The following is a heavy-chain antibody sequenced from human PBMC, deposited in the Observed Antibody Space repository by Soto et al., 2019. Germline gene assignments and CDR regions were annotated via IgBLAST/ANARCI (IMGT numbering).Heavy chain of an antibody. CDR1: GFTFGLYW. CDR2: IKKDGTED. CDR3: ASTPTGRGFDC. Sequence: GGSLRLSCVASGFTFGLYWMNWVREAPGKGLEWVAAIKKDGTEDYYADSVRGRFTITGHNAENSVFLQMHSLRVEDTAVYYCASTPTGRGFDCWGQGITVTVSS. D-gene: IGHD3-10*01. J-gene: IGHJ4*02. V-gene: IGHV3-7*03.